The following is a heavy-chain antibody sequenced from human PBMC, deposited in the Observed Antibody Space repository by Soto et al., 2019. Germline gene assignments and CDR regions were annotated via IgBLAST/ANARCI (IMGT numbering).Heavy chain of an antibody. J-gene: IGHJ5*02. D-gene: IGHD2-15*01. V-gene: IGHV1-2*02. Sequence: GASVKVSCKASGYTFTGYYMHWVRQAPGQGLEGMGWINPNSGGTNYAQKFQGRVAMTMDTSISTAYMELSRLRSDDTAVYYCARGGVVVAAAHLNWFDPWGQGTLVTVSS. CDR3: ARGGVVVAAAHLNWFDP. CDR2: INPNSGGT. CDR1: GYTFTGYY.